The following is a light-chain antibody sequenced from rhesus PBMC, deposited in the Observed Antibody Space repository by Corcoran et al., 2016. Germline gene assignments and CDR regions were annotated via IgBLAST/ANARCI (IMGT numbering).Light chain of an antibody. J-gene: IGKJ3*01. CDR3: RQYNNSPFT. CDR1: QAIKDH. V-gene: IGKV1-66*01. CDR2: CSS. Sequence: DIQMTQSPSSLSASVGDRFTITCRASQAIKDHLSWYQQKPGKAPKPLIYCSSRLETGVPSRFSGSRSGTVYTLTISSLQPEDIATYYCRQYNNSPFTFGPGTKPDIK.